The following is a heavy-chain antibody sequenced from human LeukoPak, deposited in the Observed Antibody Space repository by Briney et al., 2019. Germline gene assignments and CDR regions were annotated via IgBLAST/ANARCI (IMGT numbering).Heavy chain of an antibody. CDR1: GYTLTELS. CDR3: ATVFGDILTGYHDSFDI. Sequence: ASEPVSCQVSGYTLTELSMHWVRQAPGKGREWMGGFDPEDGETIYAQKSQGRVTMTEDTSTETAYMELSSRRPEETHVYFSATVFGDILTGYHDSFDIWGQGTMVTVSS. D-gene: IGHD3-9*01. J-gene: IGHJ3*02. V-gene: IGHV1-24*01. CDR2: FDPEDGET.